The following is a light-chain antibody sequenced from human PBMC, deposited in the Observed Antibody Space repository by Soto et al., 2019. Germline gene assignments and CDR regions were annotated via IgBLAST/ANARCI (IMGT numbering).Light chain of an antibody. CDR1: SSDVGAYNY. J-gene: IGLJ2*01. CDR2: DVS. CDR3: SSYTGSSSVL. V-gene: IGLV2-14*01. Sequence: QSVLTQPASVSGSPGQSITFSCTGTSSDVGAYNYVSWYQQHPGKAPKLMIYDVSNRPSGVSYRFSGSRSGNTASLTISGLQAADEADYYCSSYTGSSSVLFGGGTKLTVL.